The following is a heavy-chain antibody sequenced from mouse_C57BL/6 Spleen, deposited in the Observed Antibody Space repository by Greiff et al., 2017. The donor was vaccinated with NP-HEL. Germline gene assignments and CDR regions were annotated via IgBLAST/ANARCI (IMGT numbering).Heavy chain of an antibody. CDR3: ARRGIIYDGYFSYAMDY. D-gene: IGHD2-3*01. V-gene: IGHV1-9*01. CDR2: ILPGSGST. Sequence: QVQLKQSGAELMKPGASVKLSCKATGYTFTGYWIEWVKQRPGHGLEWIGEILPGSGSTNYNEKFKGKATFTADTSSNTAYMQLSSLTTEDSAIYYCARRGIIYDGYFSYAMDYWGQGTSVTVSS. J-gene: IGHJ4*01. CDR1: GYTFTGYW.